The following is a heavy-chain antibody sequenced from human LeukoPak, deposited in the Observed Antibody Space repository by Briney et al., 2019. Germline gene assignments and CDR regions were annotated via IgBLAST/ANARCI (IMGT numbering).Heavy chain of an antibody. D-gene: IGHD6-19*01. CDR2: IYNNENT. Sequence: PSETLSLTCSVSGGSISSVYWSWIRQPAGKGLEWIGRIYNNENTNYNPSLESRVTMSVDTSKNQFSLKLSSVTAADTAVYYCARGAYTSGWFAFDYWGQGTVVTVSS. CDR1: GGSISSVY. CDR3: ARGAYTSGWFAFDY. V-gene: IGHV4-4*07. J-gene: IGHJ4*02.